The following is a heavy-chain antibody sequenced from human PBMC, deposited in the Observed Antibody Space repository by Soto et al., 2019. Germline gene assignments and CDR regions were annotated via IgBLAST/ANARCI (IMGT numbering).Heavy chain of an antibody. CDR2: IYYSGST. V-gene: IGHV4-39*01. Sequence: SETLSLTCTVSGGSISSSSFHWGWIRQPPGKRLEWIGSIYYSGSTYYNPSLKSRVTISVDTSKNQFSLKLSSVTAADISLYYCARGRATGYSYFDYWGQGTLVTGSS. D-gene: IGHD3-9*01. J-gene: IGHJ4*02. CDR1: GGSISSSSFH. CDR3: ARGRATGYSYFDY.